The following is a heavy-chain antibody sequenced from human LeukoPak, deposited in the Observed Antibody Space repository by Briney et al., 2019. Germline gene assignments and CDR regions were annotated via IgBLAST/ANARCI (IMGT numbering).Heavy chain of an antibody. Sequence: NLGESLRISCKGSGYSFTSHRITWARQMPGKGLEWMGRIDPSDSYSNYSPSFQGHVTISVDKSISTAYLQWSSLKASDTAMYYCARDLSRNCFDPWGQGTLVIVSS. CDR3: ARDLSRNCFDP. CDR2: IDPSDSYS. V-gene: IGHV5-10-1*01. D-gene: IGHD3-3*01. J-gene: IGHJ5*02. CDR1: GYSFTSHR.